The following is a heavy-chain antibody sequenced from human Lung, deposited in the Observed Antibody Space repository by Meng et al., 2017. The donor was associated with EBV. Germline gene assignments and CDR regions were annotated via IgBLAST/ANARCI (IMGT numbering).Heavy chain of an antibody. D-gene: IGHD2-21*01. CDR2: IHHSGRT. CDR1: GGSIIIGNW. V-gene: IGHV4-4*02. J-gene: IGHJ4*02. Sequence: VQLQESGPGLVNPSGTLSLTCAFAGGSIIIGNWWSWVRQSPGKGLEWIGEIHHSGRTSYNPSLKSRITMSLDKPKNQFSLKLSSVAAADTAVYYCARDSDSAYSLGYWGQGTLVTVSS. CDR3: ARDSDSAYSLGY.